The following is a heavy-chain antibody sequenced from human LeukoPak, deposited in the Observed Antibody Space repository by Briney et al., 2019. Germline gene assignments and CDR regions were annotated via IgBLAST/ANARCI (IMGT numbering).Heavy chain of an antibody. Sequence: EASVKVSCKASGYTFTGYHLHWVRQAPGQELEWMGWINPNSGGTNYAQKFQGRVTMTRDTSISTAYMELSRLRSDDTAVYYCARGGYYDTSGYMDYFDYWGQGTLVTVSS. CDR1: GYTFTGYH. V-gene: IGHV1-2*02. CDR2: INPNSGGT. CDR3: ARGGYYDTSGYMDYFDY. D-gene: IGHD3-22*01. J-gene: IGHJ4*02.